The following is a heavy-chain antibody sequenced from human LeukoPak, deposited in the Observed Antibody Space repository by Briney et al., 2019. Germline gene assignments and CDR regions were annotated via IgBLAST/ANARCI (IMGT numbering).Heavy chain of an antibody. D-gene: IGHD6-19*01. CDR3: ARPHSSGWYGVYDI. CDR1: DGSISSHY. J-gene: IGHJ3*02. Sequence: SETLSLTCTVSDGSISSHYWSWIRQPPRKGLEWIGHFAYSGTTSYNASLKSRVTISVDTSKNQFSLTLTSVTAADTAVYYCARPHSSGWYGVYDIWGQGTMVTVSS. CDR2: FAYSGTT. V-gene: IGHV4-59*08.